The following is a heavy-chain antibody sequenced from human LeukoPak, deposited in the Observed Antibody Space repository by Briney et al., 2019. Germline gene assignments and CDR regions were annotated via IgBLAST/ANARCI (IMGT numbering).Heavy chain of an antibody. J-gene: IGHJ4*02. V-gene: IGHV3-20*04. D-gene: IGHD1-26*01. CDR1: GFTFDDYG. CDR3: ARGREEWELPYFDY. Sequence: PGGSLRLSCAASGFTFDDYGMSWVRQAPGKGLEWVSGINWNGGSTGYADSVKGRFTISRDNAKNSLYLQMNSLRAEDTALYYCARGREEWELPYFDYWGQGTLVTVSS. CDR2: INWNGGST.